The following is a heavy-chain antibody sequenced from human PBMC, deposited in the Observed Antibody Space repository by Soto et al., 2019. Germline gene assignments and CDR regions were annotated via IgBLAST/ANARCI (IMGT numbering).Heavy chain of an antibody. J-gene: IGHJ4*02. D-gene: IGHD6-6*01. CDR2: IWHDGTKK. Sequence: QVQLAESGGGVVQPGKSLRLSCAASGFTFSSYGMHWVRQAPGKGLDWVAVIWHDGTKKYYADSVKGRLTISRDNSKNPLNLQMNSLRAEDTAVYYCARYSSSWDYWGQGTLVTVSS. V-gene: IGHV3-33*01. CDR1: GFTFSSYG. CDR3: ARYSSSWDY.